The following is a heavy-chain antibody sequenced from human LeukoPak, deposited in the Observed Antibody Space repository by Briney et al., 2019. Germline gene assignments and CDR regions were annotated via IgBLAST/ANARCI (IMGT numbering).Heavy chain of an antibody. J-gene: IGHJ5*02. CDR3: AREVGGGQKQTPRRGPCNWFDP. V-gene: IGHV4-30-4*01. D-gene: IGHD3-16*01. CDR1: GGSISSGDYY. Sequence: PSETLSLTCTVSGGSISSGDYYWSWIRQPPGKGLEWIGYIYYSGSTYYNPSLKSRVTISVDTSKNQFSLKLSSVTAADTAVYYCAREVGGGQKQTPRRGPCNWFDPWGQGTLVTVSS. CDR2: IYYSGST.